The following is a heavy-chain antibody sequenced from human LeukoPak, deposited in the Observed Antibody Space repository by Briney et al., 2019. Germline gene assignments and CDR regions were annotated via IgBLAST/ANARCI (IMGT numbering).Heavy chain of an antibody. CDR2: ISASSSYI. J-gene: IGHJ4*01. CDR1: GFTFSNHG. V-gene: IGHV3-21*01. CDR3: ATERSCGSFSCGAYYFES. D-gene: IGHD2-15*01. Sequence: GGSLRLSCAASGFTFSNHGMDWVRQAPGKGLEWVSSISASSSYIHYADSVKGRFTISRDSARNSMYLQMSSLRAEDTAVYFCATERSCGSFSCGAYYFESGGQGTLGTVSP.